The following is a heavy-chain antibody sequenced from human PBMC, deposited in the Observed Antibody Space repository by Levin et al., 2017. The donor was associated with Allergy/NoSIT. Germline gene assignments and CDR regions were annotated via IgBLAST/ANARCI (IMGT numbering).Heavy chain of an antibody. CDR2: IIPIFDIA. V-gene: IGHV1-69*04. D-gene: IGHD5-12*01. Sequence: GASVKVSCKAFGDTFSSYIIAWVRQAPGQGLQWMGRIIPIFDIATYAQKFQGRVTITADKSTSTAYMELSSLRSDDTAVYYCARDEDGYSGYNYWGQGTLVAVSS. CDR3: ARDEDGYSGYNY. J-gene: IGHJ4*02. CDR1: GDTFSSYI.